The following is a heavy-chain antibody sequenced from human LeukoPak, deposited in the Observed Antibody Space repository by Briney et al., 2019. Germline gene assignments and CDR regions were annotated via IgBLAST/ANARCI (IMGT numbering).Heavy chain of an antibody. D-gene: IGHD6-6*01. V-gene: IGHV3-11*04. CDR2: ISSSGATI. Sequence: GGSQRLSCAASGFTFSDYYMSWIRQAPGKGLEWVSYISSSGATISYGESVKGRFTISRDNAKNSLYLQMNSLRAEDTAVYYCARDLEYSNPLDYWGQGTLVTVSS. CDR3: ARDLEYSNPLDY. CDR1: GFTFSDYY. J-gene: IGHJ4*02.